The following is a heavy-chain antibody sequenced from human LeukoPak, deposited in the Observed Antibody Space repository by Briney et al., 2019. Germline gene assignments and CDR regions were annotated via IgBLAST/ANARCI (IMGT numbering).Heavy chain of an antibody. CDR2: ISYDGSNK. Sequence: GGSLRLSCAASGFTFSSYAMHWVRQAPGKGLEWVAVISYDGSNKYHADSVKGRFTISRDNSNNTLYLQMNSLRAEDTAVYYCARGDYDILTAYVGLDYWGQGILVTVSS. V-gene: IGHV3-30-3*01. D-gene: IGHD3-9*01. J-gene: IGHJ4*02. CDR3: ARGDYDILTAYVGLDY. CDR1: GFTFSSYA.